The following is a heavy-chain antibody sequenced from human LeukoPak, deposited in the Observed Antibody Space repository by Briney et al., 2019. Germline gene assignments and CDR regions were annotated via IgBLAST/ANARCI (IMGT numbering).Heavy chain of an antibody. J-gene: IGHJ4*02. CDR2: IIPILGIA. CDR3: AGDMKGSYDPTPLDY. CDR1: GGTFSSYA. V-gene: IGHV1-69*10. D-gene: IGHD1-26*01. Sequence: GASVTVSCTASGGTFSSYAISWVRQAPGQGLEWMGGIIPILGIANYAQKFQGRVTITADKSTSTAYMELSSLRSEDTAVYYCAGDMKGSYDPTPLDYWGQGTLVTVSS.